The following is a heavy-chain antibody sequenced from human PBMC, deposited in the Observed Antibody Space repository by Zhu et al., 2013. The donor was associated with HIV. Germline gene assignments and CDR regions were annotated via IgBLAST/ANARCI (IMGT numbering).Heavy chain of an antibody. CDR1: IHLSKSA. Sequence: QVQLVQSGPEVKKPGTVSEGLLHGLWIHLSKSAVQWVRQARGQRPEWIGWIVVGSGNTNSAQTFQGRVTITRDMSTSTAYMELFSLRSDDTAVYYCAAARHPGVGGTSTAVWDAFDIWGQGTMVTVSS. V-gene: IGHV1-58*01. J-gene: IGHJ3*02. D-gene: IGHD1-1*01. CDR2: IVVGSGNT. CDR3: AAARHPGVGGTSTAVWDAFDI.